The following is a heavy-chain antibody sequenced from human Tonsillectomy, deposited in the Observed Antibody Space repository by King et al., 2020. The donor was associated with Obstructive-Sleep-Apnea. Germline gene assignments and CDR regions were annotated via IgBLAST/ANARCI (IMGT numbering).Heavy chain of an antibody. CDR3: ARHQSLSGSYYPDY. CDR2: IYPGDSDT. V-gene: IGHV5-51*01. Sequence: QLVHSGAEVKKPGESLKISWKGSGYSFTSYWIGCVRQMPRKGLEWMGIIYPGDSDTRYSPSVHGQATISADQSISTAYLQWSSLKASDTAMYYCARHQSLSGSYYPDYWGQGTLVTVSS. J-gene: IGHJ4*02. D-gene: IGHD1-26*01. CDR1: GYSFTSYW.